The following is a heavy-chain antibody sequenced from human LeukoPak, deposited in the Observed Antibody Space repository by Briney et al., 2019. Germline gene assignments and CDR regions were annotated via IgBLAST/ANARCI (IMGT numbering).Heavy chain of an antibody. J-gene: IGHJ4*02. CDR1: GYTFTGYY. CDR3: ARDYGGFCTSDNCYRTIFDY. D-gene: IGHD2-2*02. V-gene: IGHV1-2*02. CDR2: INPNSGGA. Sequence: ASVKVSCKASGYTFTGYYMHWVRQAPEQGLEWMGWINPNSGGANYAQKFQGRVTMTRDTSISTAYMDLSSLRSDDTAVYYCARDYGGFCTSDNCYRTIFDYWGQGTLVTVSS.